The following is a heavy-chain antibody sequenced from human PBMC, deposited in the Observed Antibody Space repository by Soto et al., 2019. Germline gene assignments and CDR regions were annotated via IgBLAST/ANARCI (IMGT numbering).Heavy chain of an antibody. CDR2: ISAYNGNT. V-gene: IGHV1-18*01. Sequence: ASVKVSCKASGYTFTSYGISWVRQAPGQGLDLMGLISAYNGNTNYAQKLQGRVTMTTDTSTSTAYMELRSLRSDDTAVYYCSREYCSGGSCYHPGRWFDPWGQGTLVTVSS. CDR1: GYTFTSYG. CDR3: SREYCSGGSCYHPGRWFDP. D-gene: IGHD2-15*01. J-gene: IGHJ5*02.